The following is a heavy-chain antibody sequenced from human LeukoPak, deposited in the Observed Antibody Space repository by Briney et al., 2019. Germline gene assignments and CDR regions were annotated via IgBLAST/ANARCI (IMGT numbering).Heavy chain of an antibody. V-gene: IGHV4-59*01. Sequence: SETLSLTCTVSGGSISSYYWSWIRQPPGKGLEWIGYIYYSGSTNYNPSLKSRVTISVDTSKNQFSLKLSSVTAADTAVYYCARVGNYYGSGSYLWYFDYWGQGTLVTVSS. CDR1: GGSISSYY. J-gene: IGHJ4*02. CDR2: IYYSGST. D-gene: IGHD3-10*01. CDR3: ARVGNYYGSGSYLWYFDY.